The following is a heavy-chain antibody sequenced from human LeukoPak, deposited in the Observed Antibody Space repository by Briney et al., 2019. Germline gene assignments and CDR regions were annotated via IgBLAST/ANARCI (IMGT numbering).Heavy chain of an antibody. CDR3: ARGGTYYGSQRENWFDP. Sequence: SETLSLTCTVSGGSISSGSYYWSWIRQPAGKGLEWIGRIYTSGSTNYNPSLKSRVTISVDTSKNQFSLKLSSVTAADTAVYYCARGGTYYGSQRENWFDPWGQGTLVTVSS. CDR1: GGSISSGSYY. CDR2: IYTSGST. D-gene: IGHD3-10*01. V-gene: IGHV4-61*02. J-gene: IGHJ5*02.